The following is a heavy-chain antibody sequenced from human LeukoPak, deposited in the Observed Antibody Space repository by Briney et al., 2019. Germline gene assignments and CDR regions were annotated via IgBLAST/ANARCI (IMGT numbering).Heavy chain of an antibody. CDR3: ASVYTAGPSPHLDY. CDR2: ICGGST. D-gene: IGHD5-18*01. Sequence: GGTLRLSCAAFGFTVSSNYMSWVRQAPGKGLEWVSVICGGSTYYADSVKGRFTISRDNSKNTLYLQMNSLRAEDTAVYYCASVYTAGPSPHLDYWGQGTLVTVSS. V-gene: IGHV3-53*01. J-gene: IGHJ4*02. CDR1: GFTVSSNY.